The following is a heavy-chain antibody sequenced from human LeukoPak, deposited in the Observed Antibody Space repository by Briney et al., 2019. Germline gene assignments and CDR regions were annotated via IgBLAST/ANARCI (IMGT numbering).Heavy chain of an antibody. J-gene: IGHJ5*02. V-gene: IGHV3-23*01. D-gene: IGHD2-2*02. CDR1: GFIFSSYA. Sequence: GGPLRLLCAASGFIFSSYAMSWVRQAPGEGLEWVSYFCGSGGNIYYADSVKGGLPISRHYSKHTVYLQMNRLRAGDGGVFYCAKRRYCSSTSCYTGMRGNWFDPWGQGTLVTVSS. CDR3: AKRRYCSSTSCYTGMRGNWFDP. CDR2: FCGSGGNI.